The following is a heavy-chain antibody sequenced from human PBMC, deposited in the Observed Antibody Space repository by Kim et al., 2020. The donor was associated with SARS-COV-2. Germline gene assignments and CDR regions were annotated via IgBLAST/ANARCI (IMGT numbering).Heavy chain of an antibody. V-gene: IGHV1-69*13. D-gene: IGHD3-22*01. CDR2: IIPIFGTA. Sequence: SVKVSCKASGGTFSSYAISWVRQAPGQGLEWMGGIIPIFGTANYAQKFQGRVTITADESTSTAYMELSSLRSEDTAVYYCTSSPPSYYYDSSGYYPLAF. J-gene: IGHJ3*01. CDR3: TSSPPSYYYDSSGYYPLAF. CDR1: GGTFSSYA.